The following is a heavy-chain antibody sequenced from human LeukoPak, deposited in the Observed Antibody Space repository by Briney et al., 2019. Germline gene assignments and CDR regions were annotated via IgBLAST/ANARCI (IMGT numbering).Heavy chain of an antibody. CDR1: GYTFTSYD. V-gene: IGHV1-8*01. Sequence: ASVKVSCKASGYTFTSYDINWVRQATGQGLEWMGWMNPNSGNTGYAQKFQGRVTMTRNTSISTAYMELSSLRSEDTAVYYCAKMGSLWELLDYWGQGTLVTVSS. CDR2: MNPNSGNT. J-gene: IGHJ4*02. CDR3: AKMGSLWELLDY. D-gene: IGHD1-26*01.